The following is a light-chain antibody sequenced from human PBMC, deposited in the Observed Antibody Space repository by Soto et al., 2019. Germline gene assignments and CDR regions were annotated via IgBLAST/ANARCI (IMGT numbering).Light chain of an antibody. J-gene: IGKJ1*01. CDR3: QQYNSYWT. CDR1: QSISSW. V-gene: IGKV1-5*01. Sequence: DIQMTQSPSTLSASLGDRVTSTCRASQSISSWLAWYQQKRGKAPNLLIYDASNLESGVPSRFSGSGSGTDFTLTISSLQPDDSATYYCQQYNSYWTFGQGTKVHIK. CDR2: DAS.